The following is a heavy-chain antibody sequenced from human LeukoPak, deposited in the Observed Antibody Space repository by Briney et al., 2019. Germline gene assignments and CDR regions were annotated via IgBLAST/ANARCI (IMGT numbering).Heavy chain of an antibody. CDR3: ARQGCVTTDCFIKRAFDI. D-gene: IGHD2-21*02. V-gene: IGHV4-4*07. CDR2: FYASGTT. J-gene: IGHJ3*02. Sequence: PSETLSLTCTVSGGSIVSHYWNWIRQPAGRGLEWIGRFYASGTTNTSPSLKSRVTMSVDTSKNQFSLELSSVTAADTAVYYCARQGCVTTDCFIKRAFDIWGQGTMVTVSS. CDR1: GGSIVSHY.